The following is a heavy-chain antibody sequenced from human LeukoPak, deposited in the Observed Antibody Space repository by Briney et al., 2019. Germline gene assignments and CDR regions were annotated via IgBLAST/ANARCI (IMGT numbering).Heavy chain of an antibody. CDR2: IHWDDDK. V-gene: IGHV2-70*01. CDR1: GFSLSTSGMC. J-gene: IGHJ3*02. Sequence: SGPTLVNPTQTLTLTCTFSGFSLSTSGMCVSWIRQPQRRALEWLALIHWDDDKYYSTSLKTRLTISKDTSKNQVVLTMTNMDPVDTATYYCARIRGPRDVFEIWGQGTMVTVSS. CDR3: ARIRGPRDVFEI.